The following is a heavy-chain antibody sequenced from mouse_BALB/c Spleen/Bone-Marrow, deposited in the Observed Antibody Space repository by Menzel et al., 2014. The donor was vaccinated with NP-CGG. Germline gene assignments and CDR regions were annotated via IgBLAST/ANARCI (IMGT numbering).Heavy chain of an antibody. D-gene: IGHD1-1*01. CDR1: GFNIKDTY. Sequence: DVKLQESGAELVKPGASVKLSCTASGFNIKDTYIHWVKQRPEQGLEWIGRIDPANGNTKYEPKFQGKATITTDTSSNTAYLQLSSLTSEDTAVYYCASYYYGRSSFACWGQGSLVTVSA. CDR3: ASYYYGRSSFAC. V-gene: IGHV14-3*02. J-gene: IGHJ3*01. CDR2: IDPANGNT.